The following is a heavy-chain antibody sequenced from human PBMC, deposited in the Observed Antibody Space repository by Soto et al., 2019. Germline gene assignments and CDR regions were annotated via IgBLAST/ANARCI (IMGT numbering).Heavy chain of an antibody. D-gene: IGHD1-1*01. Sequence: QVQLVESGGGVVQPGRSLRLSCAASGFTFRSYGMHWVRQAPGKGLEWVALMSFDGSNKYCADSVRGRFTISSDNSKYTLYLQMDILRPEDTAVYYCAKEFGWELQLSHPYYNSGMDVWGQGTKVTVSS. CDR1: GFTFRSYG. J-gene: IGHJ6*02. V-gene: IGHV3-30*18. CDR3: AKEFGWELQLSHPYYNSGMDV. CDR2: MSFDGSNK.